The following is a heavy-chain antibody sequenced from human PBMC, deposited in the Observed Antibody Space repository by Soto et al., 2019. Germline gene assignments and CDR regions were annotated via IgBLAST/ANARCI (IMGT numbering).Heavy chain of an antibody. Sequence: SETLSLTCTVSGGSLSSYYWSWIRQPPGKGLEYIGYIYYTGSTDYNPSLKSRVTISVDTSKNQFSLKLSSVTTADMAVYYCARGFGDSAYYFDSWGHGALVTVSS. CDR1: GGSLSSYY. CDR2: IYYTGST. CDR3: ARGFGDSAYYFDS. D-gene: IGHD4-17*01. V-gene: IGHV4-59*01. J-gene: IGHJ4*01.